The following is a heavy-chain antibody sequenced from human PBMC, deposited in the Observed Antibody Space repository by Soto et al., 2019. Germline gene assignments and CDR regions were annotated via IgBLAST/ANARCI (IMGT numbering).Heavy chain of an antibody. CDR3: ASKGLQWLVSN. D-gene: IGHD6-19*01. CDR2: LYYSGST. CDR1: GGSISSSSYY. Sequence: QLQLQESGPGLVKPSETLSLTCTVSGGSISSSSYYWGWIRQPPGKGLEWIGSLYYSGSTYYNPSLKSRVTPSVDTSKSQCSLKLSSVTAADTAVYYCASKGLQWLVSNGGQGTIVTVSS. J-gene: IGHJ4*02. V-gene: IGHV4-39*01.